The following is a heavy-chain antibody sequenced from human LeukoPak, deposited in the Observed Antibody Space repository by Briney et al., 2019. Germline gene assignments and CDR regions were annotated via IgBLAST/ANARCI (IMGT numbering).Heavy chain of an antibody. D-gene: IGHD5-18*01. CDR3: TTDLDTAMVTRDY. CDR2: IKSKTDGGTT. J-gene: IGHJ4*02. CDR1: GFTFSNAW. Sequence: GGSLRLSCAASGFTFSNAWMSWVRQAPGKGLEWVGRIKSKTDGGTTDYAAPVKGRFTISRDDSKNTLYLQMNSLKTEDTAVYYCTTDLDTAMVTRDYWGQGTLVTLSS. V-gene: IGHV3-15*01.